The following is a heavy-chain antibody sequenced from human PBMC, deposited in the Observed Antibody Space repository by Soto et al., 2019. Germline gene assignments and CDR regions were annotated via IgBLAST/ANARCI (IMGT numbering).Heavy chain of an antibody. CDR1: GGTFSSYA. Sequence: QVQLVQSGAEVKKPGSSVKVSCKASGGTFSSYAISWVRQAPGQGLEWMGGIIPIFGTANYAQKFQGRVTITSDEATSTAFRVLSSPRSEESAVYYCARWALRGSLLYYFDYWGQGTLVTVSS. CDR2: IIPIFGTA. J-gene: IGHJ4*02. CDR3: ARWALRGSLLYYFDY. V-gene: IGHV1-69*05. D-gene: IGHD2-15*01.